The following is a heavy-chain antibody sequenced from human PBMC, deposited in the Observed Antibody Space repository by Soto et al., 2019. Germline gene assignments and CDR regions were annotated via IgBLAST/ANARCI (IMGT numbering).Heavy chain of an antibody. J-gene: IGHJ5*02. CDR3: AREEASEGSGWFDP. V-gene: IGHV4-59*01. CDR2: IYYSGST. D-gene: IGHD3-10*01. CDR1: GGSISGYY. Sequence: QVQLQESGPRLVKPSETLSLTCSVSGGSISGYYWSWIRQPPGKGLEWMGYIYYSGSTNYNPSFNSRVTISIHTCKNQVSLKVSAVTAADAAVYYCAREEASEGSGWFDPWGQGTLVTVSS.